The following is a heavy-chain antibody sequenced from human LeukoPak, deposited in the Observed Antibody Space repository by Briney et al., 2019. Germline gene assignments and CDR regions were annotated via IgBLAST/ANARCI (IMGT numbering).Heavy chain of an antibody. J-gene: IGHJ4*02. D-gene: IGHD2-15*01. V-gene: IGHV4-38-2*02. CDR2: IYHSGST. Sequence: SETLSLTCTVSGFSISSGYYWDWIRQPPGKGLEWIGSIYHSGSTYYNPSLKSRVTISVDTSKNQFSLRLSSVTAADTAVYYCARAVLYWGQGTLVTVSS. CDR3: ARAVLY. CDR1: GFSISSGYY.